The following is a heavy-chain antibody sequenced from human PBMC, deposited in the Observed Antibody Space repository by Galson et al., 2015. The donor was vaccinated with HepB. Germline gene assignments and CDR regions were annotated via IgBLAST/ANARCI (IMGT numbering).Heavy chain of an antibody. V-gene: IGHV1-46*04. CDR3: AGNYYGSGSYHNAFDI. CDR2: IDPSDGTT. CDR1: GYTFTSYY. J-gene: IGHJ3*02. Sequence: SVKVSCKASGYTFTSYYMHWVRQAPGQGLEWMGIIDPSDGTTSYAQRLQGRVTMTRDTSTSTVYMELSSLRSEDTAVHYCAGNYYGSGSYHNAFDIWGQGTMVTVSS. D-gene: IGHD3-10*01.